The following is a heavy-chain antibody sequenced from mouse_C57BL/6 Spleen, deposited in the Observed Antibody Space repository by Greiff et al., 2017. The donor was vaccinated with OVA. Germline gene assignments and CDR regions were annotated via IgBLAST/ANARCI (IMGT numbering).Heavy chain of an antibody. J-gene: IGHJ2*01. CDR3: TRNPLITTGIGPPFDY. D-gene: IGHD1-1*01. CDR2: IYPGNSDT. CDR1: GYTFTSYW. Sequence: VQLQQSGTVLARPGASVKMSCKTSGYTFTSYWMHWVKQRPGQGLEWIGAIYPGNSDTSYNQKFKGKAKLTAVTSASTAYMELSSLTNEDSAVYYCTRNPLITTGIGPPFDYWGQGTTLTVSS. V-gene: IGHV1-5*01.